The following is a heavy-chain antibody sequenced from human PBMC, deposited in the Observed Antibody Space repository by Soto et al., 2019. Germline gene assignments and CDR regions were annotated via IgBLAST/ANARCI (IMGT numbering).Heavy chain of an antibody. V-gene: IGHV3-23*01. J-gene: IGHJ4*02. CDR1: GFSFSNYA. D-gene: IGHD3-3*01. Sequence: HPEGSLRLSCATSGFSFSNYAMSWVRQAPGKGLEWVSLISGSVSATHYADSVKGRFTISRDNSKRTVYLQLNSLRAEDTAVYYCAKGMANTVFGVDTRFDFRGRVTKGTVSS. CDR3: AKGMANTVFGVDTRFDF. CDR2: ISGSVSAT.